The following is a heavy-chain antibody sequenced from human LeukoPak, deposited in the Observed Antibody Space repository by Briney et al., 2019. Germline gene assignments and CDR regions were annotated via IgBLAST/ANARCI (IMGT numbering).Heavy chain of an antibody. CDR1: GFTFSSYD. CDR3: AKDRGAGWY. D-gene: IGHD6-19*01. J-gene: IGHJ4*02. V-gene: IGHV3-30*18. CDR2: ISYDGSNK. Sequence: GGSLRLSCGVSGFTFSSYDMHWVRQAPGKGLEWVAVISYDGSNKYYADSVKGRFTISRDNSKNTLYLQMNSLRAEDTAVYYCAKDRGAGWYRGQGTLVTVSS.